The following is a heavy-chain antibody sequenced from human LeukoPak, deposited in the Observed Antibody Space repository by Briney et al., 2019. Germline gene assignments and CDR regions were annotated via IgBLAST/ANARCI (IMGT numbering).Heavy chain of an antibody. CDR3: ARDRLTLYDILTGSLDY. D-gene: IGHD3-9*01. Sequence: ASVKVSCKASGYTFTSYYMHWVRQAPGQGLEWMGWINTNTGNPTYAQGFTGRFVFSLDTSVSTAYLQISSLKAEDTAVYYCARDRLTLYDILTGSLDYWGQGTLVTVSS. V-gene: IGHV7-4-1*02. CDR2: INTNTGNP. CDR1: GYTFTSYY. J-gene: IGHJ4*02.